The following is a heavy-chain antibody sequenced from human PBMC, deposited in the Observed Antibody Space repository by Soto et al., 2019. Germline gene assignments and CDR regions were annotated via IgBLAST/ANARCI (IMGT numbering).Heavy chain of an antibody. J-gene: IGHJ4*02. CDR3: SRAPFDSSGYFAY. V-gene: IGHV3-13*01. Sequence: GGSLRLSCAAPEFTFSNYDMHWVRQTTGRGLEWVSPIGTAGDTYYPDSVKGRFTISRDNSKNTMFLQMSSLRPEDTAVYFCSRAPFDSSGYFAYWGQGTLVTVSS. D-gene: IGHD3-22*01. CDR2: IGTAGDT. CDR1: EFTFSNYD.